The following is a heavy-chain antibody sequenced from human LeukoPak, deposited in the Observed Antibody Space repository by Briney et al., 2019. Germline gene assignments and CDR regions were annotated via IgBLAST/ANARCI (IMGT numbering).Heavy chain of an antibody. D-gene: IGHD1-1*01. J-gene: IGHJ3*02. Sequence: GSLGLSCAASGFNFSTYGMHWVRPAPGKGLEWVAFIRYDGSDKYYADSVKGRFTICRDNSKNTLYLQMNSLRAEDTAVYYCARGTTAFDIWGQGTMVTVSS. CDR2: IRYDGSDK. CDR1: GFNFSTYG. CDR3: ARGTTAFDI. V-gene: IGHV3-30*02.